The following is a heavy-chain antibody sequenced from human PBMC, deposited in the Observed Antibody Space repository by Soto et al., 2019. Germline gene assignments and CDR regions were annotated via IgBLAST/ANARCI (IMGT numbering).Heavy chain of an antibody. Sequence: ASVKVSCKVSGYSLTELAIHWVRQAPGKGLEWMGGFDTESDETVYAQKFQGRVTMTEDTSTGTAYLELSSLRSDDTAVYYCAKDSSGSSAFDHWGQGTLVTVYS. CDR1: GYSLTELA. D-gene: IGHD1-26*01. CDR3: AKDSSGSSAFDH. CDR2: FDTESDET. V-gene: IGHV1-24*01. J-gene: IGHJ4*02.